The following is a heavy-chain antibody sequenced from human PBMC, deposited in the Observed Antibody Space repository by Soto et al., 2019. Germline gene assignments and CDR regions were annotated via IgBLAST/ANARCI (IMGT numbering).Heavy chain of an antibody. CDR3: ARVRIQFSVDV. CDR2: IYMNGST. J-gene: IGHJ6*02. CDR1: GGSINSGGHY. V-gene: IGHV4-31*03. Sequence: QVQLQQSGPGLVKPSQTLSLTCSVSGGSINSGGHYWSWIRQHPGKGLEWIGHIYMNGSTDFNPSLTDRLTISVDTSKNQFSLSLRSVTDAGTAVYYCARVRIQFSVDVWGQGTTVTVSS. D-gene: IGHD5-18*01.